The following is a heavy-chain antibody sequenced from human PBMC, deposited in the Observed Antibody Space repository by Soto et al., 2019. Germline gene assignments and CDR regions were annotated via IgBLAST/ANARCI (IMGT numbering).Heavy chain of an antibody. V-gene: IGHV3-43*01. D-gene: IGHD3-10*01. CDR2: ISWDGGST. J-gene: IGHJ4*02. Sequence: HPGGSLRLSCAASGFTFDDYTMHWVRQAPGKGLEWVSLISWDGGSTYYADSVKGRFTISRDNSKNSLYLQMNSLRTEDTALYYCAKGTYYYGSGKLDYFDYWGQGTLVTVSS. CDR1: GFTFDDYT. CDR3: AKGTYYYGSGKLDYFDY.